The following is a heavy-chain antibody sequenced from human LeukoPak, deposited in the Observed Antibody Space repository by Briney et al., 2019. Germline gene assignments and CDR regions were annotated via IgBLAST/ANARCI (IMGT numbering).Heavy chain of an antibody. CDR3: AKGPVVVVAAPIDY. CDR1: GFTFSSYA. CDR2: ISGHSDST. Sequence: PGGSLRLSCAASGFTFSSYAMSWVRQAPGQGPEWVSGISGHSDSTYHADSVKGRFTISRDNSKNTLYLQMNSLRAEDTAVYYCAKGPVVVVAAPIDYWGQGTLVTVSS. V-gene: IGHV3-23*01. D-gene: IGHD2-15*01. J-gene: IGHJ4*02.